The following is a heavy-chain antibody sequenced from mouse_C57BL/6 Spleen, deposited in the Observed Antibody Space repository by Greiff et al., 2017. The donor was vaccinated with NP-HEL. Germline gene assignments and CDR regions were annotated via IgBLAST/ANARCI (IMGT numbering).Heavy chain of an antibody. D-gene: IGHD1-1*01. Sequence: QVQLQQPGAELVMPGASVKLSCKASGYTFTSYWMHWVKQRPGQGLEWIGEIDPSDSYTNYNQKFKGKSTLTVDKSSSTAYMQLSSLTSEDSAVYYCARPQYYGSSSFAYWGQGTPVTVSA. J-gene: IGHJ3*01. CDR2: IDPSDSYT. V-gene: IGHV1-69*01. CDR1: GYTFTSYW. CDR3: ARPQYYGSSSFAY.